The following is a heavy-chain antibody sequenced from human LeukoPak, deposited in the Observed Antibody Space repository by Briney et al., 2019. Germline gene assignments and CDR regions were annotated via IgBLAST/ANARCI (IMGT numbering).Heavy chain of an antibody. CDR1: GFTFSSYS. CDR3: ARDLGVAGTNAFDI. V-gene: IGHV3-21*01. CDR2: ISSSSSYI. Sequence: GGSLRLSCAPSGFTFSSYSMNWVRQAPGKGLEWVSSISSSSSYIYYADSVKGRFTISRDNAKNSLYLQMNSLRAEDTAVYYCARDLGVAGTNAFDIWGQGTMVTVSS. D-gene: IGHD6-19*01. J-gene: IGHJ3*02.